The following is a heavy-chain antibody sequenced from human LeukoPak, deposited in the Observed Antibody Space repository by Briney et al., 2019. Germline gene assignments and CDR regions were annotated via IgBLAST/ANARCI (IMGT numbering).Heavy chain of an antibody. Sequence: GGSLRLSCVVSGITLSNYGMNWVRQAPGKGLEWVSYISSSSSTIYYADSVKGRFTISRDNAKNSLYLQMNSLRAEDTAVYYCARDREITMVRGVPRNWFDPWGQGTLVTVSS. D-gene: IGHD3-10*01. V-gene: IGHV3-48*04. CDR2: ISSSSSTI. CDR3: ARDREITMVRGVPRNWFDP. J-gene: IGHJ5*02. CDR1: GITLSNYG.